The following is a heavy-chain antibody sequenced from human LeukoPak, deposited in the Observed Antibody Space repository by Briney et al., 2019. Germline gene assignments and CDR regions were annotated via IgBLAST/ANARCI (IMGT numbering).Heavy chain of an antibody. V-gene: IGHV3-23*01. CDR2: ISGTGGST. Sequence: GGSLRLSCAASGFTFSSYAMSWVRQAPGKGLEWVSGISGTGGSTYYADSVKGRFTISRDNSRNTLYLLMNSLRAEDTAVYYCAKDKYTGSPYYFDYWGQGTLVTVSS. CDR1: GFTFSSYA. CDR3: AKDKYTGSPYYFDY. D-gene: IGHD1-26*01. J-gene: IGHJ4*02.